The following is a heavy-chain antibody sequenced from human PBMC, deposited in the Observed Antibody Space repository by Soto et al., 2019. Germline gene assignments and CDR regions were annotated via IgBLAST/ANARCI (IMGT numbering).Heavy chain of an antibody. Sequence: ASVKVSCKASGGTFSSYAISWVRQAPGQGLEWMGGIIPIFGTANYAQKFQGRVTITADESTSTAYMELSSLRSEDTAVYYCAREGEYYYGSGTPWRYWGQGTLVTVSS. V-gene: IGHV1-69*13. CDR1: GGTFSSYA. CDR3: AREGEYYYGSGTPWRY. J-gene: IGHJ4*02. D-gene: IGHD3-10*01. CDR2: IIPIFGTA.